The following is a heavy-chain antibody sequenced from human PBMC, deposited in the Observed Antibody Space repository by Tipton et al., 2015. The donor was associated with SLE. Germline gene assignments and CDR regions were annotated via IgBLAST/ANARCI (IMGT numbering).Heavy chain of an antibody. Sequence: TLSLTCAVSGGSIGSLPWWSWVRQPPGKGLEWIGEIHHDTGTTNYNPSLKSRVTISVDKSKNQFSRSLTSVTAADTAVYYCARGVSGYFHYCYMDVWGRGTTVTISS. V-gene: IGHV4-4*02. D-gene: IGHD3-16*01. CDR1: GGSIGSLPW. CDR2: IHHDTGTT. J-gene: IGHJ6*03. CDR3: ARGVSGYFHYCYMDV.